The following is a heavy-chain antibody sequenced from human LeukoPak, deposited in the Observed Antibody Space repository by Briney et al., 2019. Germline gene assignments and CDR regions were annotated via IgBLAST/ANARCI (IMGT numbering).Heavy chain of an antibody. V-gene: IGHV3-66*01. CDR2: IYSGGRT. CDR3: ASAAYSYGYYWFDP. D-gene: IGHD5-18*01. J-gene: IGHJ5*02. CDR1: GFTVSSNY. Sequence: GGSLRLSCAASGFTVSSNYMSWVRQAPGKGLEWVSVIYSGGRTYYADSVKGRFTISRDNSKNTLYLQMNSLRAEDTAVYYCASAAYSYGYYWFDPWGQGTLVAVSS.